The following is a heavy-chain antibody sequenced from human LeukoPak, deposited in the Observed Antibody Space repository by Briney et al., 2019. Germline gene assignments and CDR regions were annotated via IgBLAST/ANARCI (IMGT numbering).Heavy chain of an antibody. V-gene: IGHV1-69*13. D-gene: IGHD5-18*01. CDR3: AKGGTGYSHDWSDC. Sequence: SVKVSCKASGYTFTNYYIHWVRQAPGQGLEWMGGIIPIFDTTDYAQKFQDRVTITLDESTSTSYLELSSLRSEDTAVYYCAKGGTGYSHDWSDCWGQGTLVTVSS. CDR1: GYTFTNYY. J-gene: IGHJ4*02. CDR2: IIPIFDTT.